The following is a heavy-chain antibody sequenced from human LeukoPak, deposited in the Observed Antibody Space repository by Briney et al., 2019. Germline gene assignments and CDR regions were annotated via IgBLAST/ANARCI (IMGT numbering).Heavy chain of an antibody. Sequence: GGSLRLSCAASGFTFSSYGMHWVRQGPGKGLEWVSSISSSSSYIYYADSVKGRFTISRDNAKNSLYLQMNSLRAEDTAVYYCAELGITMIGGVWGKGTTVTISS. J-gene: IGHJ6*04. D-gene: IGHD3-10*02. CDR2: ISSSSSYI. V-gene: IGHV3-21*01. CDR3: AELGITMIGGV. CDR1: GFTFSSYG.